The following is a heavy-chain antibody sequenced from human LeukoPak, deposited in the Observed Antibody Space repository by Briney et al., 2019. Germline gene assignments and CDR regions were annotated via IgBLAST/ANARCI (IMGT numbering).Heavy chain of an antibody. CDR3: AREVPWWEPRVAYYFDY. CDR2: IYYSGST. Sequence: SETLSLTCTVSGGSISSSSYYWGWIRQPPGKGLEWIESIYYSGSTYYNPSLKSRVTISVDTSKNQFSLKLSSVTAADTAVYYCAREVPWWEPRVAYYFDYWGQGTLVTVSS. CDR1: GGSISSSSYY. D-gene: IGHD1-26*01. J-gene: IGHJ4*02. V-gene: IGHV4-39*07.